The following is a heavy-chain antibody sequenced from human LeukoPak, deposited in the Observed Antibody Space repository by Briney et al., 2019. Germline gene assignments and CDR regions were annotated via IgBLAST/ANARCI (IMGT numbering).Heavy chain of an antibody. D-gene: IGHD6-19*01. V-gene: IGHV4-59*08. CDR2: IHYSGST. J-gene: IGHJ4*02. Sequence: SETLSLTCTVSGGSISSYYWNWIRQPPGKGLEWIGSIHYSGSTNYNPSLKSRVTMSVDTSKNQVSLKLSSVTAADTAVYYCARSVAVAALRGFDYWGQGTLVTVSS. CDR3: ARSVAVAALRGFDY. CDR1: GGSISSYY.